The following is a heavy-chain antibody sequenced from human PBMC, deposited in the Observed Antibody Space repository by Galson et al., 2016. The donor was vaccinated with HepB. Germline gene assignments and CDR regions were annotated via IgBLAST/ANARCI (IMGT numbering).Heavy chain of an antibody. CDR3: AKDINPSATIIVVTYMDA. CDR2: ISGSGGGT. V-gene: IGHV3-23*01. D-gene: IGHD3-22*01. CDR1: GFTFTSYA. J-gene: IGHJ6*03. Sequence: SLRLSCAASGFTFTSYAMAWVLQAPGKRLEWVSSISGSGGGTSYADSVKGRFTISRDNSRNTLYLQLNSLRAEDTALYYCAKDINPSATIIVVTYMDAWGKGTTVTVSS.